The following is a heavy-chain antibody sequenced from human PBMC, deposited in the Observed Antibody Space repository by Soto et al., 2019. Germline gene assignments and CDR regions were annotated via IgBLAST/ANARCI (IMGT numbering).Heavy chain of an antibody. J-gene: IGHJ3*02. CDR2: INHSGST. D-gene: IGHD2-2*01. Sequence: SETLSLTCAVYGGSFSGYYWSWIRQPPGKGLEWIGEINHSGSTNYNPSLKSRVTISVDTSKNQFSLKLSSVTAADTAVYYCARDGKSYCSSTSCPNDAFDIWGQGTMVTVSS. V-gene: IGHV4-34*01. CDR1: GGSFSGYY. CDR3: ARDGKSYCSSTSCPNDAFDI.